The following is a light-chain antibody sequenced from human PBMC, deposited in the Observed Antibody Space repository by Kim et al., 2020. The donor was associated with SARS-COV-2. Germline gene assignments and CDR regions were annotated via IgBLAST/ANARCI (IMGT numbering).Light chain of an antibody. J-gene: IGLJ2*01. CDR3: SSYTSSSTKI. CDR1: SSDVGGYNF. Sequence: GQAITIARTGTSSDVGGYNFVSWYQQHPGKAPKLMIYDVSERPSGVSNRFSGSKSGNTASLTISGLQAEDEADYYCSSYTSSSTKIFGGGTQLTVL. CDR2: DVS. V-gene: IGLV2-14*04.